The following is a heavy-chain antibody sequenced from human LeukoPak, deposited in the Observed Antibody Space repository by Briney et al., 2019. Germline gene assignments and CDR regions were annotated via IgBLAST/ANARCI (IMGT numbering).Heavy chain of an antibody. V-gene: IGHV4-4*07. D-gene: IGHD3-9*01. J-gene: IGHJ4*02. CDR1: IGSLNTYF. Sequence: SETLSLTCTVSIGSLNTYFWTWVRQPAGTGQEWIGRVSDTGRAYYNPSLESRVTISLDTSKNQFSLKVTSVTAADTAVYYCARGKEMTRTSGYYSFDFWGQGTLVSVSS. CDR3: ARGKEMTRTSGYYSFDF. CDR2: VSDTGRA.